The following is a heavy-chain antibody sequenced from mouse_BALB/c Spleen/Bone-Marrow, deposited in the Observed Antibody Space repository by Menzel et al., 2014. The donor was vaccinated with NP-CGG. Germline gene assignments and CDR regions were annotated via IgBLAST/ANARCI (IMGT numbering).Heavy chain of an antibody. Sequence: EVQLVESGGGLVQPGGSLKLSCAASGFTFSSYGMSWVRQTPAKRLELVATINSDGGVTDYPDSVKGRFTISRDNAKNTLYLQMSSLKSEDTAMYYCARENPYGNYFDYWGQGTTLTVSS. J-gene: IGHJ2*01. V-gene: IGHV5-6-3*01. D-gene: IGHD2-1*01. CDR1: GFTFSSYG. CDR2: INSDGGVT. CDR3: ARENPYGNYFDY.